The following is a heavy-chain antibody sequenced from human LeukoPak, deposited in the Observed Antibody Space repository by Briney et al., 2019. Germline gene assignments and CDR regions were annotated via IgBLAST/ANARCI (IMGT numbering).Heavy chain of an antibody. CDR2: IYYSGST. D-gene: IGHD2-2*01. J-gene: IGHJ3*02. V-gene: IGHV4-59*01. Sequence: TTSETLSLTCTVSGGSISSYYWSWIRQPPGKGLEWIGYIYYSGSTNYNPSLKSRVTISVDTSKNQFSLKLSSVTAADTAVYYCARQSQYGFDIWGQGTMVTVSS. CDR1: GGSISSYY. CDR3: ARQSQYGFDI.